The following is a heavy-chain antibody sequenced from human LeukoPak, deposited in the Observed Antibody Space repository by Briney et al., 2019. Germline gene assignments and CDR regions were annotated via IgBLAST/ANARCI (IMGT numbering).Heavy chain of an antibody. Sequence: PGGSLRLSCAASGFTFSSYSMNWVRQAPGKGLEWVSSISSSSSYIYYADSVKGRFTISRDNAKNSLYLQMNSLRAEDTAVYYCAREQQLVPRNWFNPWGQGTLVTVSS. CDR1: GFTFSSYS. CDR2: ISSSSSYI. J-gene: IGHJ5*02. D-gene: IGHD6-13*01. V-gene: IGHV3-21*01. CDR3: AREQQLVPRNWFNP.